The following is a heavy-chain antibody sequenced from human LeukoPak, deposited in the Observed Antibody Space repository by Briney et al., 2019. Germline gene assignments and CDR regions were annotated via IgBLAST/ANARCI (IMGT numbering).Heavy chain of an antibody. CDR3: AREGGPWRAVAGRWFDP. CDR1: GFTLSNYW. D-gene: IGHD6-19*01. CDR2: IWYDGSNK. J-gene: IGHJ5*02. V-gene: IGHV3-33*08. Sequence: GGSLRLSCAASGFTLSNYWMSWVRQAPGKGLEWVAVIWYDGSNKYYADSVKGRFTISRDNSKNTLYLQMNSLRAEDTAVYYCAREGGPWRAVAGRWFDPWGQGTLVTVSS.